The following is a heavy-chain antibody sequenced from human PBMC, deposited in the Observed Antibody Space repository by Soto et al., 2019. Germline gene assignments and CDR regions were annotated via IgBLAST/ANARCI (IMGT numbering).Heavy chain of an antibody. CDR3: ARDSSGYGASDSSGYYYSAFWVY. V-gene: IGHV3-30-3*01. D-gene: IGHD3-22*01. J-gene: IGHJ4*02. CDR2: ISYDGGNK. CDR1: GFTFSSYA. Sequence: HPGGSLRLSCAASGFTFSSYAMHWVRQAPGKGLEWVAVISYDGGNKYYADSVKGRFTISRDNSKNTLYLQMNSLRAEDTAVYYCARDSSGYGASDSSGYYYSAFWVYWGQGTLVTVSS.